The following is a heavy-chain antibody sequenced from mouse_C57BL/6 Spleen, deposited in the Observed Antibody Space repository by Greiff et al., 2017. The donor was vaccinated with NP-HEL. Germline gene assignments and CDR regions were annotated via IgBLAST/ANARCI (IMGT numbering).Heavy chain of an antibody. CDR1: GYTFTSYW. CDR3: TRSRDSCYAMDY. J-gene: IGHJ4*01. V-gene: IGHV1-5*01. Sequence: EVKVEESGTVLARPGASVKMSCKTSGYTFTSYWMHWVKQRPGQGLEWIGAIYPGNSDTSYNQKFKGKAKLTAVTSASTAYMELTSLTNEGSALYYRTRSRDSCYAMDYWGQGTSVTVSS. CDR2: IYPGNSDT.